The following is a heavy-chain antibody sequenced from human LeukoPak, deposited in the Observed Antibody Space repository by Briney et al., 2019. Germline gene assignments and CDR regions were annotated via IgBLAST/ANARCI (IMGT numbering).Heavy chain of an antibody. CDR3: ARAGPPYCSSTSCDGMDV. CDR2: ISSSSSYI. J-gene: IGHJ6*02. CDR1: GFAFSSYS. Sequence: TTGGSLRLSCAASGFAFSSYSMNWVRQAPGKGLEWVSSISSSSSYIYYADSVKGRFTISRDNAKNSLYLQMNSRRAEDTAVYYCARAGPPYCSSTSCDGMDVWGQGTTVTVSS. D-gene: IGHD2-2*01. V-gene: IGHV3-21*01.